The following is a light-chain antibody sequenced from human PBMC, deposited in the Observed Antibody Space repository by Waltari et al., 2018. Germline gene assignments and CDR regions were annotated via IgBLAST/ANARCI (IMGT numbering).Light chain of an antibody. CDR3: SSYTSSDTLG. V-gene: IGLV2-14*03. J-gene: IGLJ1*01. Sequence: QSALTQPASVSGSPGQSITISCTGTSSDVGGYNYVSRYQQHPAKAPKLVIYDVSNRPSGGSSRFAASKCGNTASHTISGIQAEDEADYYCSSYTSSDTLGFGTGTNVTVL. CDR1: SSDVGGYNY. CDR2: DVS.